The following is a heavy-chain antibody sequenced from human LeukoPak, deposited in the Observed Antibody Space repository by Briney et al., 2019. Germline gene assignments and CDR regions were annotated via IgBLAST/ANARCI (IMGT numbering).Heavy chain of an antibody. J-gene: IGHJ4*02. Sequence: ASVKVSCKASGGTFSSYAISWVRQAPGQGLEWMGGIIPIFGTANYAQKFQGRVTITADESTSTAYMELSSLRSEDTAVYYCAFADSYGYDFDYWGQGTLVTVSS. CDR3: AFADSYGYDFDY. CDR1: GGTFSSYA. CDR2: IIPIFGTA. D-gene: IGHD5-18*01. V-gene: IGHV1-69*01.